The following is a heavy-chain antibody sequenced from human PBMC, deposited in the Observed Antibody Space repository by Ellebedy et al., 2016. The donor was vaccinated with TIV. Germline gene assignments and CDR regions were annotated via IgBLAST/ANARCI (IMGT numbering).Heavy chain of an antibody. V-gene: IGHV3-7*05. CDR1: GFTFSSYW. Sequence: GESLKISCAASGFTFSSYWMTWVRQTPGKGLEWVANINQDGSEKYYVDSVKGRFTISRDNAKSSLYLQMNSLTVDDTAVYYCARDGCRLSGCTTGWSLDLWGRGTLVTVSS. CDR2: INQDGSEK. D-gene: IGHD5-12*01. J-gene: IGHJ2*01. CDR3: ARDGCRLSGCTTGWSLDL.